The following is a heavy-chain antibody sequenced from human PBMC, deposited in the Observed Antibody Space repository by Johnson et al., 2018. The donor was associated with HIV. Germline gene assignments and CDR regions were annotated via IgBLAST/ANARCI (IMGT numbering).Heavy chain of an antibody. CDR1: GFTFSSYD. CDR3: ARDRIRSSHAFDI. V-gene: IGHV3-13*01. Sequence: VQLVESGGGLVQPGGSLRLSCAASGFTFSSYDIHWVRQATGKGLESVSPIGPAADTYYPGSVKGRFTVSRENAKNSLYLQMNSLRAGDTAGYYWARDRIRSSHAFDIWGQGTMVTVSS. CDR2: IGPAADT. J-gene: IGHJ3*02. D-gene: IGHD6-6*01.